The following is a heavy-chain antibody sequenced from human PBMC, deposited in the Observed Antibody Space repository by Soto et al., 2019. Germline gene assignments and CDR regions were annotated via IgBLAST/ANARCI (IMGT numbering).Heavy chain of an antibody. CDR3: ATETYSGPLDY. Sequence: QVQLVESGGGVVQPGRSLRLSCAASGFTFSSYGMHWVRQAPGKGLECVAVISYDGSNKYYADSVKGGFTISRDNSKNTLYLQMNSLRAEDTAVYYCATETYSGPLDYWGQGTLVTVST. CDR2: ISYDGSNK. J-gene: IGHJ4*02. D-gene: IGHD2-15*01. CDR1: GFTFSSYG. V-gene: IGHV3-30*03.